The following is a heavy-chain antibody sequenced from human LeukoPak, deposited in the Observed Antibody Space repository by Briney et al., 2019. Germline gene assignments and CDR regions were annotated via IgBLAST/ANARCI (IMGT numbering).Heavy chain of an antibody. J-gene: IGHJ4*02. V-gene: IGHV6-1*01. CDR2: TYYRSKWYN. CDR1: GDSVSSNSAA. CDR3: ARVREFWHSGSAWYGNFES. Sequence: SQTLSLTCAISGDSVSSNSAAWNWIRQSPSRGLEWLGRTYYRSKWYNDYAVSVKRRITINPDTSKNQFSLQLNSVTPEDTAVYYCARVREFWHSGSAWYGNFESWGQGTLVTVSS. D-gene: IGHD6-19*01.